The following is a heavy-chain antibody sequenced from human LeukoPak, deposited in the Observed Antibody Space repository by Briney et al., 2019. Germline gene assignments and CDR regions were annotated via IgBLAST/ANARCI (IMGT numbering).Heavy chain of an antibody. V-gene: IGHV3-53*01. J-gene: IGHJ4*02. CDR1: GFTVGSTY. Sequence: PGGSLRLSCAASGFTVGSTYISWVRQAPGKGLEWVSVIYSGGSTKYADSVKARFTISRDTSKNTVYLQMNNLRAEDTSVYYCARAPLDNWGQGTLVTVSS. CDR2: IYSGGST. CDR3: ARAPLDN.